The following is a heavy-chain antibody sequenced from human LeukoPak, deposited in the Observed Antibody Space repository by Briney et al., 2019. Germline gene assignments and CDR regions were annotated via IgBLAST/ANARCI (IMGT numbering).Heavy chain of an antibody. J-gene: IGHJ4*02. V-gene: IGHV6-1*01. CDR1: GDSVSNNNAA. Sequence: SQTLSLTCAISGDSVSNNNAAWNWIRRSPSRGLEWLGRTFYRSKWYNDYPVSAKSRITINSDTSKNQFSLQLAYVTPEDTAVYYCAREGRRISGGTLSLDYWGQGTLVTVSS. CDR2: TFYRSKWYN. CDR3: AREGRRISGGTLSLDY. D-gene: IGHD2-15*01.